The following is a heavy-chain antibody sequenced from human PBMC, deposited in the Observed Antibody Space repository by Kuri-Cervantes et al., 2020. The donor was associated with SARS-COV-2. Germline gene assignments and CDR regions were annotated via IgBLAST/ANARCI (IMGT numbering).Heavy chain of an antibody. CDR2: ISGYNGNT. CDR3: ARSGPGAISREDGALDI. V-gene: IGHV1-18*04. J-gene: IGHJ3*02. Sequence: ASVKVSCKASGYNFNISGIHWVRQAPGQGLEWMGWISGYNGNTNYAQNFQGRVTMTTDTSTSTAYMELRSLRSDDTAMYYCARSGPGAISREDGALDIWGQGTMVTVSS. D-gene: IGHD4/OR15-4a*01. CDR1: GYNFNISG.